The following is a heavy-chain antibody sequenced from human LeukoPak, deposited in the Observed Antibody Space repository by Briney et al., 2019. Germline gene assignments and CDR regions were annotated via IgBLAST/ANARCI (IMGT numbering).Heavy chain of an antibody. D-gene: IGHD2/OR15-2a*01. J-gene: IGHJ4*02. CDR1: GFTFNDHY. Sequence: GGSLRLSCAASGFTFNDHYMDWVRQSPGKGLEWVGSSRNKANGYTTAYAASVKGRFTISRDDSKNSVYLQMNSLNIDDTAVYHCVRVGARTKGNTLDFEYWGQGTVVTVSS. V-gene: IGHV3-72*01. CDR3: VRVGARTKGNTLDFEY. CDR2: SRNKANGYTT.